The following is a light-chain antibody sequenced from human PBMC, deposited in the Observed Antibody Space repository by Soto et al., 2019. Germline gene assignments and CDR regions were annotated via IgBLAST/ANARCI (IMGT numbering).Light chain of an antibody. V-gene: IGKV1-33*01. Sequence: DIQMTQSPSSLSASVGDRVTITCQASQDISNYLNWYQQKPGKAPKLLIYYAYSLETGVPSRFSGSGSGTDFTLTISSLQPEDIATYYCQQYDNLPRTFGQGTKLEIK. CDR1: QDISNY. CDR2: YAY. CDR3: QQYDNLPRT. J-gene: IGKJ2*01.